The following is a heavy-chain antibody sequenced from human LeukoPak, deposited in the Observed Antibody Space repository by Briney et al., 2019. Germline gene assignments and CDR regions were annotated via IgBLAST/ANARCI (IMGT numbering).Heavy chain of an antibody. Sequence: GASVKVSCKASGYTFTGYYMHWVRQAPGQGLEWMGWINPNSGGTNYAQKFQGRVTMTRDTSISTAYMELSSLKASDTAMYYCARLNPPYYFDYWGQGTLVTVSS. V-gene: IGHV1-2*02. J-gene: IGHJ4*02. CDR1: GYTFTGYY. CDR3: ARLNPPYYFDY. CDR2: INPNSGGT. D-gene: IGHD1-14*01.